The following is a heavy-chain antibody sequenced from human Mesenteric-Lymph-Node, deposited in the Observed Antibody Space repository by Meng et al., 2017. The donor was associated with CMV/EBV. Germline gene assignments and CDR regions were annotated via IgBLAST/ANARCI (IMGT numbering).Heavy chain of an antibody. D-gene: IGHD3-3*01. CDR3: ARDKPGAIFDGMDV. CDR1: GYTFTGYY. V-gene: IGHV1-2*02. Sequence: ASVKVSCKASGYTFTGYYMHWVRQAPGQGLEWMGWINPNSGGTNYAQKFQGRVTMTRDTSISTAYMELSRLRSDDTAVYYCARDKPGAIFDGMDVWGQGTMVTVSS. J-gene: IGHJ6*02. CDR2: INPNSGGT.